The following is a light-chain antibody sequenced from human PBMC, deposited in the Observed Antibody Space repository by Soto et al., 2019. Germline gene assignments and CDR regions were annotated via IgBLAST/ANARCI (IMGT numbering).Light chain of an antibody. CDR2: EVT. Sequence: QSALTQPASVSGSPGQSITISCTGTSSDVGSYNIVSWYQQHPGKAPKLMIQEVTKRTSGVSNRFSGSKSGNTASLTISGIQAEDEADYYCSSYAGTSTFVVFGGGTKLTVL. J-gene: IGLJ2*01. CDR3: SSYAGTSTFVV. CDR1: SSDVGSYNI. V-gene: IGLV2-23*02.